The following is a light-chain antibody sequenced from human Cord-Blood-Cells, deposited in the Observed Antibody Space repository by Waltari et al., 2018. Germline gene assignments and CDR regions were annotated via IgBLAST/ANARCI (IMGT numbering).Light chain of an antibody. Sequence: AIRITQSPSSLSASTGDRVTITCRASQGISSYLAWYQQKPGKAPKLLIYAASTLQSVVPSRFSGSGSGTDFTLTISCLQSEDFVTYYCQQYYSYPWTFGQGTKVEIK. CDR2: AAS. J-gene: IGKJ1*01. V-gene: IGKV1-8*01. CDR1: QGISSY. CDR3: QQYYSYPWT.